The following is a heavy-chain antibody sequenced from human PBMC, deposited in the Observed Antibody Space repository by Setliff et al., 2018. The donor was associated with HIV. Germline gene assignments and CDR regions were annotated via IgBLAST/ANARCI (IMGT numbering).Heavy chain of an antibody. CDR3: TRGGGGAADY. V-gene: IGHV3-49*04. D-gene: IGHD1-26*01. Sequence: GGSLRLSCTASGFMFGDYLMSWVRQAPGKGLEWLGFIRSKDYGGATDYAASVKGRFIISRDDSTSIAYLQMNSLKTDDTAVYYCTRGGGGAADYWGQGTLVTVSS. J-gene: IGHJ4*02. CDR1: GFMFGDYL. CDR2: IRSKDYGGAT.